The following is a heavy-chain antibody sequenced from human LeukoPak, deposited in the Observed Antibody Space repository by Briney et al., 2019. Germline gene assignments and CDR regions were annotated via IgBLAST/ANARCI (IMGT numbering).Heavy chain of an antibody. CDR2: ISHIWST. CDR1: VASGSGDY. CDR3: ARDRISINDLDM. V-gene: IGHV4-59*02. J-gene: IGHJ3*02. D-gene: IGHD1-14*01. Sequence: SDTLSRTCTDCVASGSGDYLTGLRQPPGKVLECIGYISHIWSTNYNPSLKSRVTISVDTSNNQFSLKLTSVTAADTAVYYCARDRISINDLDMWGQGTMVTVSS.